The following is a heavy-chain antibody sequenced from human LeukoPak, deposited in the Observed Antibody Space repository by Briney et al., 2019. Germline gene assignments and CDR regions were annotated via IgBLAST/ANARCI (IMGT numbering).Heavy chain of an antibody. V-gene: IGHV3-23*01. CDR1: GFTFSSYA. D-gene: IGHD6-19*01. CDR3: AKKRVAVAGTHYFDY. J-gene: IGHJ4*02. CDR2: ISGSGGST. Sequence: GGSLRLSCAASGFTFSSYAMSWVRQAPGKGLEWVSGISGSGGSTYYADSVKGRFTISRDNSKNTLYLQMNSLRAEETAVYYCAKKRVAVAGTHYFDYWGQGNLVPVSS.